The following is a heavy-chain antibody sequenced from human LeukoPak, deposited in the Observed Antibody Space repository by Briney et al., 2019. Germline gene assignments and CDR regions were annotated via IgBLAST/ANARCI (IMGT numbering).Heavy chain of an antibody. Sequence: PGGSLRLSGAASGFTFNTYDITWVRQTPREGLEWVSTITGDGSTYYADSLKSRFTISRDNSKHTVYLQMNSLRAEDSALYYCARRLLVGTTVRPYFDYWGQGTLVTVSS. V-gene: IGHV3-23*01. D-gene: IGHD1-26*01. CDR2: ITGDGST. CDR1: GFTFNTYD. J-gene: IGHJ4*02. CDR3: ARRLLVGTTVRPYFDY.